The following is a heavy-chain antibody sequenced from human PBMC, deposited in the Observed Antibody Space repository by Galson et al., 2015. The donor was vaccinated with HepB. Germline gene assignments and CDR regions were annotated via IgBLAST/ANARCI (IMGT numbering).Heavy chain of an antibody. V-gene: IGHV3-21*01. CDR1: RFTFSSYS. J-gene: IGHJ6*02. CDR2: ISSSSSYI. Sequence: SLRLSCAASRFTFSSYSMNWVRQAPGKRLEWVSFISSSSSYIYYADSVKGRFTISRDNAKNSLYLQMNSLRAEDTAVYYCAREKPMGNGVDVWGQGTTVTVSS. D-gene: IGHD2/OR15-2a*01. CDR3: AREKPMGNGVDV.